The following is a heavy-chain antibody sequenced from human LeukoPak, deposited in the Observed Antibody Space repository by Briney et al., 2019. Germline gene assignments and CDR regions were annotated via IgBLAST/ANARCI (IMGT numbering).Heavy chain of an antibody. D-gene: IGHD5-24*01. CDR2: IFYSGRT. Sequence: SETLSLTCIVSGGSISGSNYYWGWIRQPPGMGLEWIGSIFYSGRTYFNPSLKSRVTISVDTSKNQFSLRLSSVTAADTAVYYCARHEEEDGYNAKTLDYWGQGALVTVSS. CDR1: GGSISGSNYY. V-gene: IGHV4-39*01. J-gene: IGHJ4*02. CDR3: ARHEEEDGYNAKTLDY.